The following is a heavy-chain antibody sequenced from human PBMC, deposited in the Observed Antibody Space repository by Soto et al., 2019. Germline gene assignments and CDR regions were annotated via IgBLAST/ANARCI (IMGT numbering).Heavy chain of an antibody. D-gene: IGHD6-13*01. CDR2: INHSGST. Sequence: SDTLSLTCAVNSASFSGYYWRWMSKPPGKGLEWIGEINHSGSTNYNPSLKSRFTISVDTSKNQFSLKLSSVTAADTAVYYCARGRYSSSWYRPLVAFDIWDQGTMVT. CDR3: ARGRYSSSWYRPLVAFDI. J-gene: IGHJ3*02. CDR1: SASFSGYY. V-gene: IGHV4-34*01.